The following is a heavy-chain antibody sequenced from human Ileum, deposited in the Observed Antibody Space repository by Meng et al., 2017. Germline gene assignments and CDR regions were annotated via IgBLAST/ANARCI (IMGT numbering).Heavy chain of an antibody. V-gene: IGHV4-39*07. Sequence: SETLSLTCTVSGDSISSSSSYWGWIRQPPGKILEWIATVHYTGITYHNPSLKSRVTVSLDTSKSQFSLKLRSVTAADTAVFYCARVLVPGYFDYWGQGTLVTVSS. J-gene: IGHJ4*02. CDR2: VHYTGIT. CDR3: ARVLVPGYFDY. D-gene: IGHD6-6*01. CDR1: GDSISSSSSY.